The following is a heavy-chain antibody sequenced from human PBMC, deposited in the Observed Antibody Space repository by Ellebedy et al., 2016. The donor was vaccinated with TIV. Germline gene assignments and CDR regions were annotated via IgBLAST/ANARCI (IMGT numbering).Heavy chain of an antibody. CDR2: LHPSGTP. CDR1: GVSITSHF. V-gene: IGHV4-4*07. CDR3: ARHGPQWFDAFDL. Sequence: SETLSLTCAASGVSITSHFWTWIRQPAGGGLEWIGRLHPSGTPNYNPSLKSRVTMSRDTSKDQFSLKLCSVTAADTAVYYCARHGPQWFDAFDLWGQGTLVTVSS. J-gene: IGHJ3*01. D-gene: IGHD3-22*01.